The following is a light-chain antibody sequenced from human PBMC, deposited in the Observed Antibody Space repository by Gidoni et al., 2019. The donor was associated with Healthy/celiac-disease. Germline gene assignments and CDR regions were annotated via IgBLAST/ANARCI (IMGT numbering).Light chain of an antibody. CDR3: LQDYNSPRT. Sequence: AIQITQSPSSLSASVGDRVTITCPASQGIRNDLGSYQQKPGKAPKLLIYAASSLQRGVPSRFSGSGSGKDFTLTISSLQPEDFATYYCLQDYNSPRTFXXXTKLEIK. V-gene: IGKV1-6*01. CDR2: AAS. CDR1: QGIRND. J-gene: IGKJ2*01.